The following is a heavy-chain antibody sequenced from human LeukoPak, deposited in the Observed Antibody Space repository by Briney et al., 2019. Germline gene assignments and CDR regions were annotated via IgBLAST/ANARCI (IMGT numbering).Heavy chain of an antibody. D-gene: IGHD1-1*01. CDR2: FDPEDDER. CDR1: GYALSESS. Sequence: ASVKVSCKVSGYALSESSMHWGRQAPGKGLERMGGFDPEDDERVYAQMLQGRVTMTEDTSTDTAYMELSSLRSEDTAVYFCGTGRPGSLLDYWGQGTVVTVSS. V-gene: IGHV1-24*01. J-gene: IGHJ4*02. CDR3: GTGRPGSLLDY.